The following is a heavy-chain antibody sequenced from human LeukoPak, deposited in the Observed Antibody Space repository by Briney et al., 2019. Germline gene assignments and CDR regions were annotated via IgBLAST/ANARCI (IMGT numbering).Heavy chain of an antibody. Sequence: GASVKVSCKASGYTFTSYDINWVRQATGQGLEWMGWMNPSSGNTGYAQKFQGRVTMTWNTSISTAYMQLSSLRSEDTAVYYCARDDGSAQIDYWGQGTLVTVSS. V-gene: IGHV1-8*01. CDR1: GYTFTSYD. J-gene: IGHJ4*02. D-gene: IGHD1-1*01. CDR3: ARDDGSAQIDY. CDR2: MNPSSGNT.